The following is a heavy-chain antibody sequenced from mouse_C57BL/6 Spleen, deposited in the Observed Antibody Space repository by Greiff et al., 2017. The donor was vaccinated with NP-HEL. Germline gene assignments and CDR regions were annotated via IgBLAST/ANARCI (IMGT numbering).Heavy chain of an antibody. CDR1: GYSITSGYY. D-gene: IGHD2-1*01. CDR2: ISYDGSN. Sequence: EVQLVESGPGLVKPSQSLSLTCSVTGYSITSGYYWNWIRQFPGNKLEWMGYISYDGSNNYNPSLKNRISITRDTSKNQFFLKLNSVTTEDTATYYCANLLPLYYFDYWGQGTTLTVSS. J-gene: IGHJ2*01. CDR3: ANLLPLYYFDY. V-gene: IGHV3-6*01.